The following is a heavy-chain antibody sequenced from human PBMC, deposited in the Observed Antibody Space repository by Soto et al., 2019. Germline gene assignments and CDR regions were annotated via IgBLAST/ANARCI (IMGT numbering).Heavy chain of an antibody. CDR2: IYYSGST. D-gene: IGHD2-15*01. CDR3: ARGDCSGGTCYLGYYYMDV. Sequence: QVQLQESGPGLVKPSETLSLTCTVSGGSISSYYWSWIRQPPGKGLEWIGYIYYSGSTNYNPSLKSRVTISVDMSKNQFSLKLSSVTAADTAFYYCARGDCSGGTCYLGYYYMDVWGKGTTVTVSS. V-gene: IGHV4-59*01. J-gene: IGHJ6*03. CDR1: GGSISSYY.